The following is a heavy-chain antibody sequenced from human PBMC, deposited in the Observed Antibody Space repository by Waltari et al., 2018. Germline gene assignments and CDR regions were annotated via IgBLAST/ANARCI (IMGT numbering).Heavy chain of an antibody. V-gene: IGHV3-9*01. D-gene: IGHD5-18*01. CDR2: ISWNSGSI. Sequence: EVQLVESGGGLVQPGRSLRLSCAASGFTFDDYAMHWVRQAPGKGLEWVSGISWNSGSIGDADSVKGRFTISRDNAKNSLYLQMNSLRAEDTALYYCAKAGYSYGYGPSYYYYMDVWGKGTTVTVSS. CDR3: AKAGYSYGYGPSYYYYMDV. CDR1: GFTFDDYA. J-gene: IGHJ6*03.